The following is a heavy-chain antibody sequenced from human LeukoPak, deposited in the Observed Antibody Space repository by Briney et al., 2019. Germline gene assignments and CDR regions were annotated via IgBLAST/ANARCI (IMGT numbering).Heavy chain of an antibody. J-gene: IGHJ4*02. CDR2: IYTSGST. D-gene: IGHD2-2*01. CDR3: ARGVVVPAVLIDY. CDR1: GGSISSGSYY. V-gene: IGHV4-61*02. Sequence: PSQTLSLTCTVSGGSISSGSYYWSWIRQPAGKGLEWIGRIYTSGSTNYNPSLKSRVTISVDTSKNQFSLKLSSVTAADTAVYYCARGVVVPAVLIDYWGQGTLVTVSS.